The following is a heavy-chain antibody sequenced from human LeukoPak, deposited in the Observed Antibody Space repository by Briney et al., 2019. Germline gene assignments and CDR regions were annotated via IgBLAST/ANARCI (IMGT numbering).Heavy chain of an antibody. J-gene: IGHJ4*02. CDR1: GFSFSNAW. CDR3: TTDGVYSSSWYGY. CDR2: IKSKTDGGTT. Sequence: GGSLRLSCAASGFSFSNAWMSWVRQAPGKGLEWVGRIKSKTDGGTTDYAAPVKGRFTISRDDSKNTLYLQMNSLKTEDTAVYYCTTDGVYSSSWYGYWGQGTLVTVSS. D-gene: IGHD6-13*01. V-gene: IGHV3-15*01.